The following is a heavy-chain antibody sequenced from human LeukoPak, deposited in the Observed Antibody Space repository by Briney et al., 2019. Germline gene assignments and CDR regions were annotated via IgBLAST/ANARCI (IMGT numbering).Heavy chain of an antibody. D-gene: IGHD3-22*01. CDR1: GYTFTSYY. CDR3: ARDNGDYYDSSGDYYPFDY. CDR2: INPSGGST. J-gene: IGHJ4*02. V-gene: IGHV1-46*01. Sequence: GSVKVSCKASGYTFTSYYMHWVRQAPGQGLEWMGIINPSGGSTSYAQKFQGRVTMTRDTSTSTVYMELSSLRSEDTAVYYCARDNGDYYDSSGDYYPFDYWGQGTLVTVSS.